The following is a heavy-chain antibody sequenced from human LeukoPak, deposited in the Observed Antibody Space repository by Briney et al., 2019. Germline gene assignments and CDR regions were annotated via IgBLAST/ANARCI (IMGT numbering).Heavy chain of an antibody. CDR2: IYPGDSDT. CDR3: AATYSYGYRCFDY. Sequence: GESLKISCKGSGYSFTSYWIGWVRQMPGKGLEWMGIIYPGDSDTRYSPSFQGQVTISADKSISTAYLQWSGLKASDTAMYYCAATYSYGYRCFDYWGQGTLVTVSS. V-gene: IGHV5-51*01. J-gene: IGHJ4*02. D-gene: IGHD5-18*01. CDR1: GYSFTSYW.